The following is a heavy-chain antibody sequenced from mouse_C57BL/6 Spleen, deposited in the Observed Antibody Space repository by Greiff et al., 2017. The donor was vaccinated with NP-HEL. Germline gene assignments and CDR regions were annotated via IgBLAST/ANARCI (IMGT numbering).Heavy chain of an antibody. J-gene: IGHJ3*01. Sequence: EVKLMESGGGLVQPGGSLKLSCAASGFTFSDYYMYWVRQTPEKRLEWVAYISTGGGSTYYPDTVKGRFTISRDNATNTLYLQMSRLKSEDTAMYYWATNSNYVAWFAYWGQGTLVTVSA. V-gene: IGHV5-12*01. CDR1: GFTFSDYY. CDR3: ATNSNYVAWFAY. CDR2: ISTGGGST. D-gene: IGHD2-5*01.